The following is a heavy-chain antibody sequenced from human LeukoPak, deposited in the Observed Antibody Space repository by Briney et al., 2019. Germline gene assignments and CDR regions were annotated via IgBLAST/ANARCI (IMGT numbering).Heavy chain of an antibody. J-gene: IGHJ4*02. V-gene: IGHV1-24*01. CDR1: GYTLTELS. CDR3: ATARAVVVPAAEYYFDY. D-gene: IGHD2-2*01. CDR2: FDPEDGET. Sequence: ASVKVSCKVSGYTLTELSMHWVRQAPGKGLEWMGGFDPEDGETIYAQKFQGRVTMTEDTSTDTAYMELSSLRSEDTAVYYCATARAVVVPAAEYYFDYWGQGTLVTVSS.